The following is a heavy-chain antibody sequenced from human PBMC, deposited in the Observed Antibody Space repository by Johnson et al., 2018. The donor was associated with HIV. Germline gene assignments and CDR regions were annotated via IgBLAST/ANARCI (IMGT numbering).Heavy chain of an antibody. V-gene: IGHV3-20*04. D-gene: IGHD1-1*01. J-gene: IGHJ3*02. CDR2: INWNGGST. CDR1: GFTFDDYG. Sequence: EVQLVESGGGVVRPGGSLRLSCAASGFTFDDYGMSWVRQAPGKGLEWVSGINWNGGSTGYADSVKGRFTISRDNAKNSLYLQMNSLRAEETALYYCARVTLYNWNSDAFDIWGQGTMVTVSS. CDR3: ARVTLYNWNSDAFDI.